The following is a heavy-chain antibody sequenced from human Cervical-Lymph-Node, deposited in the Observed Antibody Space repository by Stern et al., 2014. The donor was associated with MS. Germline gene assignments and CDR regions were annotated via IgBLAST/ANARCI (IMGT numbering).Heavy chain of an antibody. V-gene: IGHV1-18*01. CDR2: INTYNGNT. CDR3: AREDTGDSYFDY. Sequence: QVQLMQSGAEVKKPGASVKVSCKASGYTFTSYGISWVRQAPGQGLEWMGWINTYNGNTNYAQKLQGRVTMTPDTSTSPAYMELRSLRSDDTAVYYCAREDTGDSYFDYWGQGTLVTVSS. J-gene: IGHJ4*02. CDR1: GYTFTSYG. D-gene: IGHD2-21*02.